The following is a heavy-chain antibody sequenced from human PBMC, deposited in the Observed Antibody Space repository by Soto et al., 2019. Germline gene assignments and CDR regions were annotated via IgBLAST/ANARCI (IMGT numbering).Heavy chain of an antibody. CDR2: INHSGST. V-gene: IGHV4-34*01. CDR1: GGSVRGYY. D-gene: IGHD6-13*01. J-gene: IGHJ1*01. Sequence: PSETLSLTCAVYGGSVRGYYWSWIRQPPGKGLEWIGEINHSGSTNYNPSLKSRVTISVDTSKNQFSLKLSSVTAADTAVYYCARARWRIAAAGTGYFQHWGQGTLVTVSS. CDR3: ARARWRIAAAGTGYFQH.